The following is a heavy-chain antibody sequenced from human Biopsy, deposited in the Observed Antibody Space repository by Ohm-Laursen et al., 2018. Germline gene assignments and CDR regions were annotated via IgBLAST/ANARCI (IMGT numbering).Heavy chain of an antibody. CDR2: IWYDGSDQ. J-gene: IGHJ4*02. CDR1: EFTVYNNY. V-gene: IGHV3-33*08. D-gene: IGHD2-2*01. Sequence: SLRLSCTASEFTVYNNYMTWVHQAPGKGLEWVALIWYDGSDQYYADSVKGRFTISRDNSKNTVYLQMNSLRAEDTAVYYCARDRREHYQLDHWGQGTRVTVSS. CDR3: ARDRREHYQLDH.